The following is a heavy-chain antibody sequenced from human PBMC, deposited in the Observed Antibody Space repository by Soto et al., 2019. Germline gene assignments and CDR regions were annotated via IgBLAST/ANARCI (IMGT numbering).Heavy chain of an antibody. V-gene: IGHV3-53*04. CDR1: GFTVSSNY. D-gene: IGHD3-10*01. CDR2: IYSGGST. CDR3: ASGGQGAYYYGSGPLDY. Sequence: GESLKISCAASGFTVSSNYMSWVRQAPGKGLEWVSVIYSGGSTYYADSVKGRFTISRHNSKNTLYLQMNSLRAEDTAVYYCASGGQGAYYYGSGPLDYWGQGTLVTVSS. J-gene: IGHJ4*02.